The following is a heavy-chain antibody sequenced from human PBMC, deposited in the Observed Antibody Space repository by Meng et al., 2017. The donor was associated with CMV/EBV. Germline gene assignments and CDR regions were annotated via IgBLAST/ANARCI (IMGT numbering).Heavy chain of an antibody. Sequence: GGSLRLSCAASGFTFSSYGMHWVRQAPGKGLEWVAVIWYDGSNKHYADSVKGRFTISRDNSKNTLYLQMNSLRAEDTAVYYCAKESIGADPNKGSYYYGMDVWGQGTTVTVSS. CDR3: AKESIGADPNKGSYYYGMDV. J-gene: IGHJ6*02. D-gene: IGHD1/OR15-1a*01. CDR2: IWYDGSNK. V-gene: IGHV3-33*06. CDR1: GFTFSSYG.